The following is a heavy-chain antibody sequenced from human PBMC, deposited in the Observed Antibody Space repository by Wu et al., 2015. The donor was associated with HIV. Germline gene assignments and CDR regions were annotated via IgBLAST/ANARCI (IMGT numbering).Heavy chain of an antibody. V-gene: IGHV1-2*02. J-gene: IGHJ3*02. CDR3: TRDELFRVDDAFDM. D-gene: IGHD3-10*01. CDR2: INPNSGGT. CDR1: GYTFTDYY. Sequence: QVQLVQSGAEVKKPGASVKVSCQASGYTFTDYYIHWVRQAPGQGLEWMGWINPNSGGTNYAQKFQGRVTLTRDTSIGTAYIELSGLTSDDTAVYYCTRDELFRVDDAFDMWAKGHWSPSLQ.